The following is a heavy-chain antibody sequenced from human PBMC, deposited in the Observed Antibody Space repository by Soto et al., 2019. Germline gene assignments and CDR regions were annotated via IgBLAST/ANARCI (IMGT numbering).Heavy chain of an antibody. CDR3: AKAGAPLGGAVAGPQISASDAFDI. J-gene: IGHJ3*02. D-gene: IGHD6-19*01. CDR2: TNPSGGST. CDR1: GYTFTSYY. Sequence: ASVKVSCKASGYTFTSYYMHWVRQAPGQGLEWMGITNPSGGSTSYAQKFQGRVTMTRDTSTSTVYMELSSLRSEDTAVYYCAKAGAPLGGAVAGPQISASDAFDIRGQGTMVTVSS. V-gene: IGHV1-46*01.